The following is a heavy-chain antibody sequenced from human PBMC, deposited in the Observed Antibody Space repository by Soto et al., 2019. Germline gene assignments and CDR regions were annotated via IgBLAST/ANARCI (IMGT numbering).Heavy chain of an antibody. Sequence: QVQLQESGPGLVQPSQTLSLTCTVSGGSISSGGYYWNWIRQHPGTGLEWIGHMSYSGSTYYGTSLYSRFIISVAMSRNKFSLILTTMTAADTAVYYCATGVLNRGQGTLVTVSS. CDR2: MSYSGST. CDR1: GGSISSGGYY. V-gene: IGHV4-31*03. J-gene: IGHJ4*01. CDR3: ATGVLN.